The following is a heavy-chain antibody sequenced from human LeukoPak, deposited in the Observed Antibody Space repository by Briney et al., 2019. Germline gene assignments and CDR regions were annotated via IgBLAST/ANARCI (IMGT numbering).Heavy chain of an antibody. D-gene: IGHD3-10*01. CDR3: VRQAVRGVPPRAFDI. V-gene: IGHV5-51*01. CDR2: IYPGDSDT. Sequence: GESLKTSCKGSGYSFTSYWIGWVRQMPGKGLEWMGIIYPGDSDTRYSPSFQGQVTISADKSISTAYLQWSSLKASDTAMYYCVRQAVRGVPPRAFDIWGQGTMVTVSS. CDR1: GYSFTSYW. J-gene: IGHJ3*02.